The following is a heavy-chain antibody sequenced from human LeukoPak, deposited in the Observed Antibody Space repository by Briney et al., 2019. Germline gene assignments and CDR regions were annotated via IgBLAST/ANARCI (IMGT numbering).Heavy chain of an antibody. D-gene: IGHD3-10*01. J-gene: IGHJ5*02. CDR2: VDHTGST. V-gene: IGHV4-59*12. Sequence: PSETLSLTCSVSDDSITMYYWTWIRQPPGKGLEWIGYVDHTGSTNYNPSLKSRVTISADTSKNQFSLELRSVTAADTAVYYCARAYYSTSWFPHWGQGALVTVSS. CDR3: ARAYYSTSWFPH. CDR1: DDSITMYY.